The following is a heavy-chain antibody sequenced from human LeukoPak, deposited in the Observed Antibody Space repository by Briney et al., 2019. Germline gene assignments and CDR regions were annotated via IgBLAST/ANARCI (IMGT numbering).Heavy chain of an antibody. J-gene: IGHJ4*02. CDR1: GGTFSSYA. D-gene: IGHD5-24*01. V-gene: IGHV1-2*04. Sequence: GASVKVSCKASGGTFSSYAISWVRQAPGQGLEWMGWINPNSGGTNYAQKFQGWVTMTRDTSISTAYMELSRLRSDDTAVYYCARDHPNGYNYYDYWGQGTLVTVSS. CDR3: ARDHPNGYNYYDY. CDR2: INPNSGGT.